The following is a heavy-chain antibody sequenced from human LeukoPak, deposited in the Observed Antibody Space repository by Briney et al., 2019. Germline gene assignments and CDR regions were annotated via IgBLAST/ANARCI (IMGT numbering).Heavy chain of an antibody. J-gene: IGHJ4*02. V-gene: IGHV3-30-3*01. D-gene: IGHD6-19*01. CDR3: ARDGDSSGWPQPFDY. CDR2: ISYDGSNK. CDR1: GFTFSSYA. Sequence: PGGSLRLSCAASGFTFSSYAMHWVRQAPGKGLEWVAVISYDGSNKYYADSVKGRFTISRDNSKNTLYLQMNSLRAEDTAVYYCARDGDSSGWPQPFDYWGQGTLVTVSS.